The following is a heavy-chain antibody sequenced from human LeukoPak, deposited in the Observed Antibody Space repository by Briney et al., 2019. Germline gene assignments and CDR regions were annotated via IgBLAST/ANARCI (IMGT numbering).Heavy chain of an antibody. D-gene: IGHD3-22*01. J-gene: IGHJ4*02. CDR3: ARANVKYYDSSGYYYRY. CDR2: ISSSGSTI. CDR1: GFTFSDYY. Sequence: GGSLRLSCAASGFTFSDYYMSWIRQAPGKGLEWVSYISSSGSTIYYADSVKGRFTIPRDNAKNSLYLQMNSLRAEDTAVYYCARANVKYYDSSGYYYRYWGQGTLVTVSS. V-gene: IGHV3-11*04.